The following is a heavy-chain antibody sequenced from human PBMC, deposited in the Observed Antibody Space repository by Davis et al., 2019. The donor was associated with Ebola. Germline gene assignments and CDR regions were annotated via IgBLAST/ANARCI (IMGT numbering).Heavy chain of an antibody. CDR2: TYYSSKWYN. Sequence: HSQTLSLTCAISGDSVSGNNGAWNWIRQSPTRGLEWLGRTYYSSKWYNGYAESVKSRINISPDAAKNQFSLHLNSVTPEDTAVYYCVRGWGRSGLDVWGQGTTVTVSS. V-gene: IGHV6-1*01. J-gene: IGHJ6*02. CDR1: GDSVSGNNGA. CDR3: VRGWGRSGLDV. D-gene: IGHD3-16*01.